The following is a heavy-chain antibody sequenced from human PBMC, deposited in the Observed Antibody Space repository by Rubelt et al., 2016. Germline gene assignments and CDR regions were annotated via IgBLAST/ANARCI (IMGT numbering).Heavy chain of an antibody. J-gene: IGHJ5*02. Sequence: GGGVVQPGGSLRLSCAASGFTFSSYWMHWVRQAPGKGLVWVSRINSDGSSTSYADSVKGRFTISRDNSKNTLYLQMNSLRAEDTAVYYCANDILHYDSPNWCDPWGQGTLVTVSA. CDR1: GFTFSSYW. D-gene: IGHD3-22*01. CDR2: INSDGSST. CDR3: ANDILHYDSPNWCDP. V-gene: IGHV3-74*01.